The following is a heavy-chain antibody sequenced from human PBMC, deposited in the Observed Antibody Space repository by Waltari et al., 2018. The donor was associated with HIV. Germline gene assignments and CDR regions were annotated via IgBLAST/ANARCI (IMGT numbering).Heavy chain of an antibody. CDR2: IYSGGNT. D-gene: IGHD6-13*01. CDR1: GFPVSSNY. J-gene: IGHJ6*02. CDR3: ARDLGSSSWYNYYYGMDV. V-gene: IGHV3-53*01. Sequence: EVQLVQSGGGLIQPGGSLGLSCAASGFPVSSNYFIWARQAPGKGLEWVSVIYSGGNTYYADSVKGRFTISRDNSKNTLYLQLNSLRAEDSAVYYCARDLGSSSWYNYYYGMDVWGQGTTVTVSS.